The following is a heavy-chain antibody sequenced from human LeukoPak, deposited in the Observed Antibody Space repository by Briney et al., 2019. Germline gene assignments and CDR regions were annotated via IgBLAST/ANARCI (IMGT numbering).Heavy chain of an antibody. V-gene: IGHV3-23*01. CDR1: GFTVGSNY. D-gene: IGHD6-19*01. Sequence: GGSLRLSCAASGFTVGSNYMSWVRQAPGKGLEWVSQISGTGDNSDYADSVKGRFTISRDNSKRTLYLQLNNLRVEDTAIYYCAFPAHHWLVRGAFDIWGQGTVVTVSS. J-gene: IGHJ3*02. CDR3: AFPAHHWLVRGAFDI. CDR2: ISGTGDNS.